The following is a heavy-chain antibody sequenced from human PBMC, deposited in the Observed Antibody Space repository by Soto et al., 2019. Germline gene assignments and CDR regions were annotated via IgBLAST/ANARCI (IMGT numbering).Heavy chain of an antibody. CDR1: GFTFRNYW. Sequence: GGSLRLSCATSGFTFRNYWMTWVRQAPSKGLEWVATIKEDGSEKYYADSLKGRFTISRDNAVSSLYLQVSSPRAEDTAVYYCVRARVDYWGQGTLVTVSS. CDR2: IKEDGSEK. J-gene: IGHJ4*02. CDR3: VRARVDY. V-gene: IGHV3-7*04.